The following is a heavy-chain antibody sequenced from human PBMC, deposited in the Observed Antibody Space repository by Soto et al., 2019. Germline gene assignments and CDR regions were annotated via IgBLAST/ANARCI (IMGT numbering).Heavy chain of an antibody. V-gene: IGHV3-74*01. CDR3: ARGQEGGSYFLAFDI. CDR1: GFTFSSHW. Sequence: EVQLVESGGGLVQPGGSLRLSCAASGFTFSSHWMHWVRQVPGKGLVWVSRINSDGSTTTYADSVKGRFTISRDNAKNKLYLQMNSLRAEDTAVYSCARGQEGGSYFLAFDIWGQGTMVTVS. D-gene: IGHD1-26*01. J-gene: IGHJ3*02. CDR2: INSDGSTT.